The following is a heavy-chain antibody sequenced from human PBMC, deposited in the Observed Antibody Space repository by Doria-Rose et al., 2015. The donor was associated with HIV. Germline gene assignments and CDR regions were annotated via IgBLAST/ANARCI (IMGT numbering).Heavy chain of an antibody. CDR1: GVSLSSPGMG. D-gene: IGHD6-13*01. V-gene: IGHV2-26*01. CDR3: APIKSSRWYHKYYFDF. CDR2: IFSNADS. J-gene: IGHJ4*02. Sequence: QITLKESGPVLVKPTETLTLTCTVSGVSLSSPGMGVSWIRQPPGKALEWLANIFSNADSSYNASLKSRLAISRDTSISQVVLTMTDMNPVDTATDYCAPIKSSRWYHKYYFDFWGQGTLAIVSA.